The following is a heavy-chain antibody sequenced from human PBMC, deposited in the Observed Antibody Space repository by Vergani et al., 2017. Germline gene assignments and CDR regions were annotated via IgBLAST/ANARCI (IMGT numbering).Heavy chain of an antibody. J-gene: IGHJ4*02. V-gene: IGHV3-30*18. D-gene: IGHD3-10*01. CDR3: AKDTATDYYGSGAFDY. CDR2: ISYDGSNK. CDR1: GFTFSSYG. Sequence: QVQLVESGGGVVQPGRSLRLSCAASGFTFSSYGMHWVRQAPGKGLEWVAVISYDGSNKYYADSVKGRFTISRDNSKNTLYLQMNSLRAEDTAVYYCAKDTATDYYGSGAFDYWGQGTLVTVSS.